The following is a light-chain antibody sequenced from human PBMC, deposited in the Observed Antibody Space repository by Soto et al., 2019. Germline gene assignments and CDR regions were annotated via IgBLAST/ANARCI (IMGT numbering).Light chain of an antibody. CDR2: AAS. Sequence: EVVLTQSPGTLSLSPGERTTLSCRASQSVSSSYLAWYQQKPGQAPRLLIYAASSRATGIPDRFSGSGSGTDFTLTISRQEPEDFAVYYCQQYGSSRWTFGQGTKVEIK. V-gene: IGKV3-20*01. CDR3: QQYGSSRWT. J-gene: IGKJ1*01. CDR1: QSVSSSY.